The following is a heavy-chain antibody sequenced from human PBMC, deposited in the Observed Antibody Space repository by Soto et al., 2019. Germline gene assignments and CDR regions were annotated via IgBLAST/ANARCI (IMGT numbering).Heavy chain of an antibody. CDR3: TKASSDRNHMEV. J-gene: IGHJ6*01. Sequence: PVGSLRLSCASSVCTFGNFVMRCVRQTPGKWLEWVSTITETGGDTYYTDSVKGRFTISRDNSKNTLYLQMTSLRAEDTALYYCTKASSDRNHMEVWGPGTTVSVSS. CDR2: ITETGGDT. CDR1: VCTFGNFV. V-gene: IGHV3-23*01.